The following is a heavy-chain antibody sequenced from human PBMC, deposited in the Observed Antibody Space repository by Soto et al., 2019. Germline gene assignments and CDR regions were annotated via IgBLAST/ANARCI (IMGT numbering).Heavy chain of an antibody. CDR1: CVPINSWLYF. CDR2: IYHSGST. CDR3: ARAHYGDYGYGMDV. D-gene: IGHD4-17*01. J-gene: IGHJ6*02. Sequence: QLQLQESGSGLVKPSQTLSLTCAVSCVPINSWLYFWLWIRQPPGEGLEWIGYIYHSGSTYYNPSLKSRVTISVDRSKNQFSLKLSSVTAADTAVYYCARAHYGDYGYGMDVWGQGTTVTVSS. V-gene: IGHV4-30-2*01.